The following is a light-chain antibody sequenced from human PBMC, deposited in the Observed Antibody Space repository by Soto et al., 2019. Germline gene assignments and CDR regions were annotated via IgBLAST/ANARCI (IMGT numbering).Light chain of an antibody. CDR1: SSNIGARYD. Sequence: QSVLTQPPSVSGAPGQRVPISCTGSSSNIGARYDVHWYQQLPGTAPKLLIYDNSNRPSGVPDRFSGSKSGTSASLAITGLQAEDEADYYCQSYDSSLSGSWVFGGGTKLTVL. CDR3: QSYDSSLSGSWV. CDR2: DNS. J-gene: IGLJ3*02. V-gene: IGLV1-40*01.